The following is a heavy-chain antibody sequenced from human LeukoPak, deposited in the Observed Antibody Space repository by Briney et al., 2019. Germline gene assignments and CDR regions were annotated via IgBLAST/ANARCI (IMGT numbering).Heavy chain of an antibody. CDR3: ARAEGATTIDF. CDR1: GFTVSSNY. J-gene: IGHJ4*02. Sequence: GGSLRLSCAASGFTVSSNYMSWVRQAPGKGLEWVSVIYSGGSTYYSDSVKGRFTISRDNSKNTLYLQMNSLRAEDTAVYYCARAEGATTIDFWGQGTLVTVSS. V-gene: IGHV3-53*01. CDR2: IYSGGST. D-gene: IGHD1-26*01.